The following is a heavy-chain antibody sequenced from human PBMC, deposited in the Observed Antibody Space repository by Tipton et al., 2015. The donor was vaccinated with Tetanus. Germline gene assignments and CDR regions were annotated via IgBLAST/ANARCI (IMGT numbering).Heavy chain of an antibody. Sequence: SLRLSCAASGFTFSSYWMSWVRQAPGKGLEWVANIKQDGSEKYYVDSVKGRFTISRDNAKNSLYLQMNGLRAEDTAVYYCARARVAVAGTRFDYWGQGTLVTVSS. CDR2: IKQDGSEK. CDR1: GFTFSSYW. CDR3: ARARVAVAGTRFDY. V-gene: IGHV3-7*01. J-gene: IGHJ4*02. D-gene: IGHD6-19*01.